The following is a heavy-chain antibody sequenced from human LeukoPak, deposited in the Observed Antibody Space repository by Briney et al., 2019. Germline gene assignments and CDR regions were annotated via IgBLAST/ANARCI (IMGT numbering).Heavy chain of an antibody. CDR2: TYYRSKWYN. V-gene: IGHV6-1*01. D-gene: IGHD6-13*01. Sequence: SQTLSLTCAISGDSVSSNSATWTWIRQSPSRGLEWLGRTYYRSKWYNDYAVSVKSRITINPDTSRNQFSLQLNSVTPEDTAVYYCARGSSSNSWYFDYWGQGTLVTVSS. J-gene: IGHJ4*02. CDR1: GDSVSSNSAT. CDR3: ARGSSSNSWYFDY.